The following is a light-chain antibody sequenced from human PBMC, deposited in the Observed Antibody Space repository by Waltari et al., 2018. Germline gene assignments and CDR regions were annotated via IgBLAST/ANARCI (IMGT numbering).Light chain of an antibody. CDR2: LGS. V-gene: IGKV2-28*01. Sequence: IVMTQSPLSLPVTPGEPASISCRSSQSLLHSNGYNYLDWYLQKQGQSPQVLIYLGSNRASGVPDRFSGSGSGTDFTLKISRVEAEDVGVYYCMQALQTSFTFGPGTKVDIK. CDR1: QSLLHSNGYNY. J-gene: IGKJ3*01. CDR3: MQALQTSFT.